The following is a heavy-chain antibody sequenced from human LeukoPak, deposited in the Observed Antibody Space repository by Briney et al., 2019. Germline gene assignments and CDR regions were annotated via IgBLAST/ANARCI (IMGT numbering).Heavy chain of an antibody. CDR2: INHSGST. CDR1: GGSFSGYY. Sequence: PSETLSLTCAVYGGSFSGYYWTWIRQPPGKGLEWIGEINHSGSTNYNPSLKSRVTISVDTSKNQFSLKLSSVTAADTAVYYCAGGQDSSGWYGTLNYRGQGTLVTVSS. D-gene: IGHD6-19*01. V-gene: IGHV4-34*01. J-gene: IGHJ4*02. CDR3: AGGQDSSGWYGTLNY.